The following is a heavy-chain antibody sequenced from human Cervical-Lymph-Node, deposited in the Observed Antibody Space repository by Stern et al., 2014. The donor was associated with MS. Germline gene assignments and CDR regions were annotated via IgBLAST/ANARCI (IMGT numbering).Heavy chain of an antibody. Sequence: VHLVESGPGLVKPSETLSLTCAVSGGSISGYYWNWIRQSPGKGLEWIGSVYYSGKTNYNPSLNGRVTISLDTSKSQFSLRLSSVTAGDTAVYYCARDSTAWPPSFDYWGQGTLVTVSS. CDR3: ARDSTAWPPSFDY. CDR1: GGSISGYY. CDR2: VYYSGKT. V-gene: IGHV4-59*01. J-gene: IGHJ4*02. D-gene: IGHD1-1*01.